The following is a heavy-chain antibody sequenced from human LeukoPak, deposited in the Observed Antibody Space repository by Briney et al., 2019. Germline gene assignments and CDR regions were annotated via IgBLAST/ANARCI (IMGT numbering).Heavy chain of an antibody. CDR3: ARDISPFIAAAGISDY. J-gene: IGHJ4*02. CDR1: GFTFSSYA. CDR2: ISYDGSNK. Sequence: GGSLRLSCAASGFTFSSYAMHWVRQAPGKGLEWVAVISYDGSNKYYADSVKGRFTISRDNSKNTLYLQMNSLRAEDTAVYYCARDISPFIAAAGISDYWGQGTLVTVSS. V-gene: IGHV3-30-3*01. D-gene: IGHD6-13*01.